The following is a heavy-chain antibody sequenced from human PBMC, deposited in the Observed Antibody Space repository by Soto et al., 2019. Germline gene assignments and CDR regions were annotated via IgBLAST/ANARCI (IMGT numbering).Heavy chain of an antibody. CDR1: GGTFSSYA. V-gene: IGHV1-69*01. D-gene: IGHD3-22*01. Sequence: QVQLVQSGAEVKKPGSSVKVSCKASGGTFSSYAISWVRQAPGQGLEWMGGIIPIFGTANYAQKFQGRVTILSDEPTRIAYTEVRRLRLEDTAVYASAGVVGTISMIVGGSCARWGKGTLVTASS. CDR3: AGVVGTISMIVGGSCAR. J-gene: IGHJ4*02. CDR2: IIPIFGTA.